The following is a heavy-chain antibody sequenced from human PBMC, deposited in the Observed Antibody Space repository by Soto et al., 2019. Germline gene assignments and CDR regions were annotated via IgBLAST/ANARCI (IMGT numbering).Heavy chain of an antibody. CDR3: ARADRGYAHGYYYYGMDV. V-gene: IGHV3-11*04. J-gene: IGHJ6*02. CDR1: GFTFSDYY. Sequence: GGSLRLSCAASGFTFSDYYIHWIRRAPGKGLEWVSYISSSSSTIYYADSVKGRFTISRDNAKNSLYLQMNSLRAEDTAVYYCARADRGYAHGYYYYGMDVWGQGTTVTVSS. D-gene: IGHD5-12*01. CDR2: ISSSSSTI.